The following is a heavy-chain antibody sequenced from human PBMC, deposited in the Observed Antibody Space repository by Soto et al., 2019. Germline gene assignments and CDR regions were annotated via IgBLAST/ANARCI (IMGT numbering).Heavy chain of an antibody. CDR2: TYYRSKWYN. V-gene: IGHV6-1*01. J-gene: IGHJ6*02. CDR1: GDSVSSNSAA. D-gene: IGHD3-3*01. CDR3: ARVEGYYDFWSGPYYYYGMDV. Sequence: PSQTLSLTCAISGDSVSSNSAAWNWIRQSPSRGLEWLGRTYYRSKWYNDYAVSVKSRITINPDTSKNQFSLQLNSVTPEDTAVYYCARVEGYYDFWSGPYYYYGMDVWGQGTTVTVPS.